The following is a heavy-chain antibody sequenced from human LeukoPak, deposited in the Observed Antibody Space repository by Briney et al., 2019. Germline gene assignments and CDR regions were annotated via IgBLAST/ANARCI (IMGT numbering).Heavy chain of an antibody. V-gene: IGHV3-30*02. D-gene: IGHD2-2*01. CDR1: RFTFSSYA. Sequence: PGGSLRLSCAASRFTFSSYAIHWVRQAPGRGLEWVTFIRYNGGDKYYADSVKGRFTISRDNSKSTVYLQMSSLTAEDTAVYYCAKEAQGCSITSCYFDSWGQGTLVTVSS. CDR3: AKEAQGCSITSCYFDS. J-gene: IGHJ4*02. CDR2: IRYNGGDK.